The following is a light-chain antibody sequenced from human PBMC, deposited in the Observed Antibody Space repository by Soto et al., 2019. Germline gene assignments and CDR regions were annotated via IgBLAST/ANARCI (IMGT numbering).Light chain of an antibody. CDR2: GSS. V-gene: IGKV3-20*01. CDR1: QSVTNKY. J-gene: IGKJ2*01. Sequence: EVVLTQSPGTLSLSPGERATLSCRASQSVTNKYLAWYQQKPGQAPRLLIFGSSDRATGIPDRFSGSGSGTDFTLTISRLEPEDFAVYYCQQYGSSPPYTFGQRTKLEI. CDR3: QQYGSSPPYT.